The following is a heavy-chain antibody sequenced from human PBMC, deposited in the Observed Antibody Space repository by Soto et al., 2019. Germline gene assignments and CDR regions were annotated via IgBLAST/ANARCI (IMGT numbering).Heavy chain of an antibody. CDR3: ARFEQLVLH. D-gene: IGHD6-13*01. CDR1: GGTFSNFA. J-gene: IGHJ4*02. V-gene: IGHV1-69*01. CDR2: FIPIFGTL. Sequence: QVQLVQSGAEVKKPGSSVKVSCKASGGTFSNFAISWVRQAPGQGLEWMGGFIPIFGTLNYAQRFQGRLAVSADESTSTAYTELSRLRSEDTAVNYCARFEQLVLHWGQGTLVTVSS.